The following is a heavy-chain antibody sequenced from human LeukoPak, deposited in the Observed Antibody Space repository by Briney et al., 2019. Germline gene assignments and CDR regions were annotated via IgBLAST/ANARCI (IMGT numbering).Heavy chain of an antibody. D-gene: IGHD3-10*01. V-gene: IGHV3-33*01. J-gene: IGHJ1*01. Sequence: GRSLRLSCAASGFTFSSYGMHWVRQAPGKGLEWVAVIWYDGSNKYYADSVKGRFTISRDNSKNTLYLQMNSLRAEDTAVYYCARDSLGEDYYGSGGYGFQHWGQGTLVTVSS. CDR1: GFTFSSYG. CDR3: ARDSLGEDYYGSGGYGFQH. CDR2: IWYDGSNK.